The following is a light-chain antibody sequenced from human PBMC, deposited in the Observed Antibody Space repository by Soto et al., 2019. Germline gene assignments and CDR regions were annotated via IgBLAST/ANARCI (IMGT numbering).Light chain of an antibody. V-gene: IGKV1-39*01. CDR2: ATS. J-gene: IGKJ1*01. Sequence: DIQMTQSPSSLSASVGDRVTITCRASQNIRSYLNWYQQKPGKAPQLLIYATSSLQTGVPSRFSASGSGTDCSLVISDLQPEDSATYYCQQGYSSGWTSGRGTKVEI. CDR1: QNIRSY. CDR3: QQGYSSGWT.